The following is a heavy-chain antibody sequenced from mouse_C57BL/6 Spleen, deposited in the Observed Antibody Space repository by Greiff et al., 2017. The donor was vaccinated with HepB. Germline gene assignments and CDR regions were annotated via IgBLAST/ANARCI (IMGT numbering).Heavy chain of an antibody. Sequence: VKLMESGPELVKPGASVKISCKASGYAFSSSWMNWVKQRPGKGLEWIGRIYPGDGDTNYNGKFKGKATLTADKSSSTAYMQLSSLTSEDSAVYFCARSYSDYYAMDYWGQGTSVTVSS. CDR2: IYPGDGDT. V-gene: IGHV1-82*01. CDR1: GYAFSSSW. J-gene: IGHJ4*01. CDR3: ARSYSDYYAMDY.